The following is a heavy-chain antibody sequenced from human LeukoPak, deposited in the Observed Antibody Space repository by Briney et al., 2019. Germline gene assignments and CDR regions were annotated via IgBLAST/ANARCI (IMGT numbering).Heavy chain of an antibody. Sequence: ASVKVSCKASGFTFTSSAVQWVRQARGQRLEWIGWIVVGSGNTNYAQKFQERVTITRDMSTSTAYMELSSLRSEDTAVYYCASRGDWDDSSGYIEYFQHWGQGTLDTVSS. CDR1: GFTFTSSA. V-gene: IGHV1-58*01. CDR2: IVVGSGNT. CDR3: ASRGDWDDSSGYIEYFQH. J-gene: IGHJ1*01. D-gene: IGHD3-22*01.